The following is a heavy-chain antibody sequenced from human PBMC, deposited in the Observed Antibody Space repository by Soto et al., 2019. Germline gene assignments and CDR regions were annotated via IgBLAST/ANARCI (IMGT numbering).Heavy chain of an antibody. CDR2: ISSSSSTI. D-gene: IGHD3-9*01. CDR3: ARDRQHYDILTGYDRYYYYGMDV. Sequence: GGSLRLSCAASGFTFSSYSMNWVRQAPGKGLEWVSYISSSSSTIYYADSVKGRFTISRDNAKNSLYLQMNSLRDEDTAVYYCARDRQHYDILTGYDRYYYYGMDVWGQGTTVTVSS. CDR1: GFTFSSYS. J-gene: IGHJ6*02. V-gene: IGHV3-48*02.